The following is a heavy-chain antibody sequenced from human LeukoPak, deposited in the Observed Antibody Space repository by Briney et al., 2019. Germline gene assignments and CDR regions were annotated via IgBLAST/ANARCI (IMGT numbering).Heavy chain of an antibody. V-gene: IGHV3-30*18. CDR2: ISYDGSNK. Sequence: GGSLRLSCAASGFTFSSYGMHWVRQAPGKGLEWVAVISYDGSNKYYADSVKGRFTISRDNSKNTLYLQMNSLRAEDTAVYYCAKDQKTTGGSDYVWGSYRYDGVSYFDYWGQGTLVTVSS. CDR1: GFTFSSYG. CDR3: AKDQKTTGGSDYVWGSYRYDGVSYFDY. D-gene: IGHD3-16*02. J-gene: IGHJ4*02.